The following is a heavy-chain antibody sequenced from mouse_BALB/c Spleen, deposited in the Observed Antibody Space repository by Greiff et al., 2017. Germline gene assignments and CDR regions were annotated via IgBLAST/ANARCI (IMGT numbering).Heavy chain of an antibody. D-gene: IGHD2-4*01. J-gene: IGHJ4*01. CDR1: GFTFSSYA. Sequence: EVKLMESGGGLVKPGGSLKLSCAASGFTFSSYAMSWVRQTPEKRLEWVASISSGGSTYYPDSVKGRFTISRDNARNILYLQMSSLRSEDTAMYYCARDDYYYVMDYWGQGTSVTVSS. CDR2: ISSGGST. V-gene: IGHV5-6-5*01. CDR3: ARDDYYYVMDY.